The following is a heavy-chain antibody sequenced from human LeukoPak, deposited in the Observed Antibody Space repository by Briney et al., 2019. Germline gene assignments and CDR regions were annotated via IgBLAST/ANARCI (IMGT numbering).Heavy chain of an antibody. CDR2: IYYSGST. CDR1: GGSISSYY. J-gene: IGHJ5*02. D-gene: IGHD3-10*01. V-gene: IGHV4-59*01. Sequence: PSETLSLTCTVSGGSISSYYWSWIRQPPGKGLEWIGYIYYSGSTNYNPSLKSRVTISVDTSKNQFSLKLSSVTAADTAVYYCAREFRVHYYGSGSYTWFDPWGXGTLVTVSS. CDR3: AREFRVHYYGSGSYTWFDP.